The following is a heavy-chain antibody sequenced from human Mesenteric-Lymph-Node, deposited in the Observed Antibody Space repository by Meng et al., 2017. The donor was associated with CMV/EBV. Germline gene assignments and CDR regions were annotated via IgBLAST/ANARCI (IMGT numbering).Heavy chain of an antibody. Sequence: ASVKVSCKASGGTFSSYTISWVRQAPGQGLEWMGWINPNSGGTNYAQKFQGRVTMTRDTSISTAYMELSRLRSDDTAVYYCARAARLYDGMDVWGQGTTVTVSS. CDR2: INPNSGGT. V-gene: IGHV1-2*02. D-gene: IGHD6-6*01. CDR1: GGTFSSYT. CDR3: ARAARLYDGMDV. J-gene: IGHJ6*02.